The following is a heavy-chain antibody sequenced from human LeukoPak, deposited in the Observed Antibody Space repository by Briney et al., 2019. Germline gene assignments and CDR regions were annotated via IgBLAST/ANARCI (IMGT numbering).Heavy chain of an antibody. J-gene: IGHJ4*02. D-gene: IGHD3-16*02. Sequence: GGSLRLSCTASGFTFGDYAMSWVRQAPGKGLEWVGFIRSKAYGGTTEYAASVKGRFTTSRDDSKSIAYLQMNSLKTEDTAVYYCTRAIAKNDYWGQGTLVTVSS. CDR1: GFTFGDYA. CDR2: IRSKAYGGTT. V-gene: IGHV3-49*04. CDR3: TRAIAKNDY.